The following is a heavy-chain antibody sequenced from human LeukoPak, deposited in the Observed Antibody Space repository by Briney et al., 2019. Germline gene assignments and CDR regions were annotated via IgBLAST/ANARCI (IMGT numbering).Heavy chain of an antibody. V-gene: IGHV3-53*01. D-gene: IGHD4-17*01. CDR3: ATTPKHGDYDY. J-gene: IGHJ4*02. Sequence: GGSLLLSCAASGFTVSSNYMSWVRQAPGKGLEWVSVIYSGGSTYYADSVKGRFTISRDNSKNTLYLQMNSLRAEDTAVYYCATTPKHGDYDYWGQGTLVTVSS. CDR2: IYSGGST. CDR1: GFTVSSNY.